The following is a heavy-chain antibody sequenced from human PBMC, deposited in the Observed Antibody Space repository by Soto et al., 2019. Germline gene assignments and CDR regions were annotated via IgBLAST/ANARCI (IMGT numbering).Heavy chain of an antibody. CDR3: ARVPPLGPTFDY. V-gene: IGHV1-46*01. Sequence: ASVKVSCKASGYTFTSYYMHWVRQAPGQGLEWMGIINPSGGSTSYAQKFQGRVTITRDTSTSTAYMELSSLRSEDTAVYYCARVPPLGPTFDYWGQGTLVTVSS. D-gene: IGHD3-3*01. CDR1: GYTFTSYY. J-gene: IGHJ4*02. CDR2: INPSGGST.